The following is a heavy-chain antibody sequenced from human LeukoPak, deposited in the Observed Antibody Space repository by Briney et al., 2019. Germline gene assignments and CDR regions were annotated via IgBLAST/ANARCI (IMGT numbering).Heavy chain of an antibody. D-gene: IGHD3-10*01. J-gene: IGHJ3*01. CDR3: AREGSGRTAYNDGLDV. CDR2: IKQDGSEK. CDR1: GFTFSSYW. Sequence: QTGGSLRLSCAASGFTFSSYWMSWVRQAPGKGLEWVANIKQDGSEKYYVDSVKGRFTISRDNSKNTLYLQLNSLRAEDTAVYYCAREGSGRTAYNDGLDVWGQGTMVTVSS. V-gene: IGHV3-7*03.